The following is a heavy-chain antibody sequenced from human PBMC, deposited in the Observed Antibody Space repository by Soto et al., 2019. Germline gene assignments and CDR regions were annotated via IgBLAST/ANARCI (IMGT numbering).Heavy chain of an antibody. V-gene: IGHV3-23*01. J-gene: IGHJ6*02. CDR2: ISGSGGST. D-gene: IGHD3-22*01. Sequence: GGSLRLSCAASGFAFSSYAMSWVRQAPGKGLEWVSAISGSGGSTYYADSVKGRFTISRDNSKNTLYLQMNSLRAEDTAVYYCAKNSDSSGLYYYGMDVWGQGTTVTVSS. CDR1: GFAFSSYA. CDR3: AKNSDSSGLYYYGMDV.